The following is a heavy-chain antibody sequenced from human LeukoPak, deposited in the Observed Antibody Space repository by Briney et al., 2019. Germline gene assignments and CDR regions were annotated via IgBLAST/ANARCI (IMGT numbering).Heavy chain of an antibody. CDR1: GYSFTSYW. CDR3: ARWEGCSSASCLLYYFDY. D-gene: IGHD2-2*01. Sequence: GESLKISCKGSGYSFTSYWIGWVRQMPGKGLEWRGIIYPGDSDTRYSPSFQGQVTISADKSISTAYLQWSSLKASDTAIYYCARWEGCSSASCLLYYFDYWGQGTLVTVSS. J-gene: IGHJ4*02. V-gene: IGHV5-51*01. CDR2: IYPGDSDT.